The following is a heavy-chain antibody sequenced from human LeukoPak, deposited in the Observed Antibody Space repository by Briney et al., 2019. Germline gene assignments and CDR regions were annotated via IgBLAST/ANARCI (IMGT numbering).Heavy chain of an antibody. D-gene: IGHD4-17*01. V-gene: IGHV4-59*01. J-gene: IGHJ4*02. Sequence: SETLSLTCTVSGGSISSYYWSWIRQPPGKGLEWVGYIYYSGSTNYNPSLKSRVTISVDTSKNQFSLKLSSVTAADTAVYYCARGQDYGDYEGYWGQGTLVTVSS. CDR1: GGSISSYY. CDR3: ARGQDYGDYEGY. CDR2: IYYSGST.